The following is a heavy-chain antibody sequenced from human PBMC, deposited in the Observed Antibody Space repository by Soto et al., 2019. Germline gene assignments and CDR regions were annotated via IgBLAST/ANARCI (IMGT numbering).Heavy chain of an antibody. CDR2: ISAYNGDK. CDR3: ARDGPHIPAVGDV. CDR1: GYTFINYG. J-gene: IGHJ6*02. D-gene: IGHD6-13*01. V-gene: IGHV1-18*01. Sequence: ASVKVSCKASGYTFINYGVSWVPQAPGQGLEWMGWISAYNGDKKYAQNVQGRVTLTTDTSTSTAYMEMRTLRSDDTAAYYCARDGPHIPAVGDVWG.